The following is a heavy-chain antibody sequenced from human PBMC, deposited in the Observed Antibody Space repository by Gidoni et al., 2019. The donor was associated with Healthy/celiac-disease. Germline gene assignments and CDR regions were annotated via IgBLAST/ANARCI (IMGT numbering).Heavy chain of an antibody. J-gene: IGHJ5*02. CDR1: GFTARSNY. D-gene: IGHD1-7*01. CDR3: ERGYNGNLGGGWFDP. CDR2: SYSGGST. V-gene: IGHV3-53*01. Sequence: EVQLLASGRGLIQPGGSLVLSCAASGFTARSNYMSWVRQAPGTGLEWVSVSYSGGSTYYADSVKGRFTISRENSKNRRYLQRNSRRAEDKAVYYCERGYNGNLGGGWFDPWGQGTLVTVSS.